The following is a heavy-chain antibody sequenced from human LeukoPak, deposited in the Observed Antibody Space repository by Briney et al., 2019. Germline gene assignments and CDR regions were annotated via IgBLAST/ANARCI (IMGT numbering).Heavy chain of an antibody. Sequence: GGSLRLSCAASGFTFSSYAMSWVRQAPGKGLEWVSAISGSGGSTYYTDSVKGRFTISRDNSKNTLYLQMNSLRAEDTAVYYCAKGLSAVAGTILFDYWGRGTLVTVSS. CDR1: GFTFSSYA. CDR3: AKGLSAVAGTILFDY. V-gene: IGHV3-23*01. D-gene: IGHD6-19*01. J-gene: IGHJ4*02. CDR2: ISGSGGST.